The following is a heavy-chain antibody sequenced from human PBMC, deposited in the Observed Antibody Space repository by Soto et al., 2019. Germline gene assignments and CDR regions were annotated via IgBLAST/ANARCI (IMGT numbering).Heavy chain of an antibody. Sequence: ASVRVSGKASGYTFTSCGMSWVRQAPGQGLEWMGWISAYNGNTNYAQKLQGRVTMTTDTSTSTAYMELRSLRSDDTAVYYCARDRGDDDFWSGYYIFAHWGQGTLVTVSS. J-gene: IGHJ4*02. CDR1: GYTFTSCG. CDR2: ISAYNGNT. CDR3: ARDRGDDDFWSGYYIFAH. D-gene: IGHD3-3*01. V-gene: IGHV1-18*04.